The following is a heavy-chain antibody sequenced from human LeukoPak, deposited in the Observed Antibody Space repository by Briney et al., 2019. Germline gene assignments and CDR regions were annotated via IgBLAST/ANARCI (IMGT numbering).Heavy chain of an antibody. CDR2: VSVYNGNT. CDR1: GYTFTSYG. Sequence: ASVKVSCKASGYTFTSYGISWVRQAPGQGLEWMGWVSVYNGNTNYAQKLQGRVTMTTDTSTSTAYMELRSLRSDDTAVYYCARDSYDILTGSPYGMDVWGKGTTVTVSS. J-gene: IGHJ6*04. CDR3: ARDSYDILTGSPYGMDV. V-gene: IGHV1-18*04. D-gene: IGHD3-9*01.